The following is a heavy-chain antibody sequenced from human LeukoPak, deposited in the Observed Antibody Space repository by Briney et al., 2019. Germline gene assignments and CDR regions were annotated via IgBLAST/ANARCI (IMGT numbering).Heavy chain of an antibody. V-gene: IGHV4-61*02. Sequence: PSQTLSLTCTVSGGSISSGSYYWSWIRQPAGKGLERIGRIYTSGSTNYNPSLKSRVTISVDTSKNQFSLKLSSVTAADTAVYYCARGLYSSGVYFDYWGQGTLVTVSS. CDR1: GGSISSGSYY. J-gene: IGHJ4*02. D-gene: IGHD6-19*01. CDR2: IYTSGST. CDR3: ARGLYSSGVYFDY.